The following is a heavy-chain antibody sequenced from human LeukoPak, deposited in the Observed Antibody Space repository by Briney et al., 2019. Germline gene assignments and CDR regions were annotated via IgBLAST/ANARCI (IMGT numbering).Heavy chain of an antibody. CDR3: AKDKRGVPALPLDY. CDR2: ISWNSGSI. V-gene: IGHV3-9*01. CDR1: GFTFRNYA. Sequence: GGSLRLSCAASGFTFRNYAMHWVRQAPGKGLEWVSGISWNSGSIGYADSVKGRFTISRDNAKNSLYLQMNSLRAEDTALYYCAKDKRGVPALPLDYWGQGTLVTVSS. D-gene: IGHD2-2*01. J-gene: IGHJ4*02.